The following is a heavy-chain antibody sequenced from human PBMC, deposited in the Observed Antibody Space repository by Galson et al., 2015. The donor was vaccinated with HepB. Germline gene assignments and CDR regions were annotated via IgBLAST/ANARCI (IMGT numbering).Heavy chain of an antibody. J-gene: IGHJ3*02. V-gene: IGHV1-3*01. Sequence: SVKVSCKASGYTFTSYAMHWVRQAPGQRLEWMGWINAGNGNTKYSQKFQGRVTITRDTSASTAYMELSSLRSEDTAVYYCARDRLLPDYDFWSGYSAFDIWGQGTMVTVSS. D-gene: IGHD3-3*01. CDR1: GYTFTSYA. CDR2: INAGNGNT. CDR3: ARDRLLPDYDFWSGYSAFDI.